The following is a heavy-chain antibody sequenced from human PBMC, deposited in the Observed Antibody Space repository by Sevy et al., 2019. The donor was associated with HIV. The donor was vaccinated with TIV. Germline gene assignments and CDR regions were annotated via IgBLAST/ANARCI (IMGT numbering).Heavy chain of an antibody. Sequence: GGSLRLSCAASGFSFSDFYMSWIRQAPGKGLEWVAYISSGRSTMHYVDSVKGRFTISRDNAKNSLYLQMNSLRAEDTAGNDCANDMSAYMRNWNREDNDALDVWGQGTVVTVSS. V-gene: IGHV3-11*01. D-gene: IGHD1-1*01. CDR3: ANDMSAYMRNWNREDNDALDV. J-gene: IGHJ3*01. CDR1: GFSFSDFY. CDR2: ISSGRSTM.